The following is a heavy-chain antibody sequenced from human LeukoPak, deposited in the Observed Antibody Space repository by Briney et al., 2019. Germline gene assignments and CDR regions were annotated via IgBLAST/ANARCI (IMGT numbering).Heavy chain of an antibody. CDR3: ARGAARYYYYMDV. Sequence: EPSETLSLTCTVYGGSFSGYYWNWIRQPPGKGLEWIGEVNHSGSTNYNPSLKSRVTISVDTSKNQFSLKLSSVTAADTAVYYCARGAARYYYYMDVWGKGTTVTVSS. CDR1: GGSFSGYY. D-gene: IGHD6-6*01. CDR2: VNHSGST. J-gene: IGHJ6*03. V-gene: IGHV4-34*01.